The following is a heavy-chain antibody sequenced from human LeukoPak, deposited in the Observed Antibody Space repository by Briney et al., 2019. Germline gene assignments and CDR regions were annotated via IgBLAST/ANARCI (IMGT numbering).Heavy chain of an antibody. Sequence: SETLSLTCTVPGGSISSYYWGWIRQPPGKGRELIGYIFYSGSTNYNPSLTSRVPISVDTSKKQFSLKLSSVTAADTAVYYCARHGSVSSGALVWGQGTLVTVSS. CDR2: IFYSGST. CDR3: ARHGSVSSGALV. J-gene: IGHJ4*02. V-gene: IGHV4-59*08. D-gene: IGHD3-22*01. CDR1: GGSISSYY.